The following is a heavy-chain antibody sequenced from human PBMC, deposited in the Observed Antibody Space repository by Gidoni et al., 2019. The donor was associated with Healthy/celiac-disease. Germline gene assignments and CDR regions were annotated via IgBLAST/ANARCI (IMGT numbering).Heavy chain of an antibody. CDR3: ARAHQEGDAFDI. J-gene: IGHJ3*02. V-gene: IGHV3-33*01. Sequence: QVQLVESGGGVVQPGRSLRLSCAASGFTFSSYGMHWVRQAPGKGLEWVAVIWYDGSNKYYADSVKGRFTISRDNSKNTLYLQMNSLRAEDTAVYYCARAHQEGDAFDIWGQGTMVTVSS. CDR1: GFTFSSYG. CDR2: IWYDGSNK.